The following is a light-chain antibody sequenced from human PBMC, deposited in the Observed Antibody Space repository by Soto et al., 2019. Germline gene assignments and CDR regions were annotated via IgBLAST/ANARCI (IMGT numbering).Light chain of an antibody. CDR3: LSFTTSSTYI. CDR1: SSDIGAYKY. Sequence: QSVLTQPASVSGSPGQSITISCTGTSSDIGAYKYVSWYQQHPGKAPKLMICEVTNRPSGVSDRFSGSKSGNTASLTISGLQAEDEADYFCLSFTTSSTYIFGTGTKLTVL. J-gene: IGLJ1*01. V-gene: IGLV2-14*01. CDR2: EVT.